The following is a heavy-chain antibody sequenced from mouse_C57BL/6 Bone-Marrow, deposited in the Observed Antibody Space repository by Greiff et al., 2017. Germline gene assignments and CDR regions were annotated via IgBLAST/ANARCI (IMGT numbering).Heavy chain of an antibody. D-gene: IGHD1-1*01. CDR2: ISDGGSYT. Sequence: DVQLVESGGGLVKPGGSLKLSCAASGFTFSSYAMSWVRQTPEKRLEWVATISDGGSYTYYPDNVKGRFTISRDNAKNNLYLQMSHLKSEDTAMYYCAREFITTVVADWYFDVWGTGTTVTVSS. J-gene: IGHJ1*03. CDR1: GFTFSSYA. V-gene: IGHV5-4*01. CDR3: AREFITTVVADWYFDV.